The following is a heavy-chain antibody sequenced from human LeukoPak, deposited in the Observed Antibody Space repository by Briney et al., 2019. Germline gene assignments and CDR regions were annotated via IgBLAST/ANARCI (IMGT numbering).Heavy chain of an antibody. CDR2: FSYSGST. CDR1: GGSISTYY. Sequence: PSETLSLTCTVSGGSISTYYWNWIRQPPGKGLEWIGYFSYSGSTNHNPSLKSRVTISVDTSKNQFSLKLSSVTAADTAVYYCASYFRKEKYFDYWGQGTLVTVSS. D-gene: IGHD2/OR15-2a*01. V-gene: IGHV4-59*08. CDR3: ASYFRKEKYFDY. J-gene: IGHJ4*02.